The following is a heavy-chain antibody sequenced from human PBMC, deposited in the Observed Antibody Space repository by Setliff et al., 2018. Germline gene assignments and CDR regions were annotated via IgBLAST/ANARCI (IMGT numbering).Heavy chain of an antibody. CDR1: GYTFTGYY. CDR3: ARNEYNYYGSGSYYNNLPFEY. CDR2: INPNSGGT. D-gene: IGHD3-10*01. Sequence: ASVKVSCKASGYTFTGYYMHWVRQAPGQGLEWMGWINPNSGGTNYAQKFQGWVTMTRDTSISTAYMELSRLRSEDTAVYYCARNEYNYYGSGSYYNNLPFEYWGQGTLVTVSS. V-gene: IGHV1-2*04. J-gene: IGHJ4*02.